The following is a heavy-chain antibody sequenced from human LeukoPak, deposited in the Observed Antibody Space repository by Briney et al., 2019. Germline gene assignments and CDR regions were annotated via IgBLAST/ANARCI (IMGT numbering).Heavy chain of an antibody. CDR2: INHSGST. J-gene: IGHJ4*02. V-gene: IGHV4-34*01. CDR1: GGSFSGYY. D-gene: IGHD3-16*02. Sequence: SETLSLTCALYGGSFSGYYWSWIRQPPGKGLECIGEINHSGSTNYNPSLKSRVTISVDTSKNQFSLKLSSVTAADTAVYYCARGLYDYVWGSYRLAYFDYWGQGTLVTVSS. CDR3: ARGLYDYVWGSYRLAYFDY.